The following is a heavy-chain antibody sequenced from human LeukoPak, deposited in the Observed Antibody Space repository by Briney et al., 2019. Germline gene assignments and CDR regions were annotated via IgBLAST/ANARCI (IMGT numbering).Heavy chain of an antibody. Sequence: PGGSLRLSCAASGFTFSSYGMHWVRQAPGKGLEWVAVIWYDGSNKYYADSVKGRFTISRDNSKNTLYLQMNSLRAEDTAVYYCAREKAYYDSSGYYYYGMDVWGQGTTVTVSS. CDR1: GFTFSSYG. D-gene: IGHD3-22*01. V-gene: IGHV3-33*01. CDR2: IWYDGSNK. CDR3: AREKAYYDSSGYYYYGMDV. J-gene: IGHJ6*01.